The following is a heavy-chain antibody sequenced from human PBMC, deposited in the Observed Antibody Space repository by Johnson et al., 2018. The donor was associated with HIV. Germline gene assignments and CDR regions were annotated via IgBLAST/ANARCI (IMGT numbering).Heavy chain of an antibody. Sequence: VQLVESGGGLVQPGGSLRLSCAASGFTVSSNYMNWVRQAPGKGLEWVSVIYSGGSTFYADSVKGRFTISRDNSKNTLYLQMNSLRAEDTAVYYCAKERSGSYSGADAFDIWGQGTMVTVSS. CDR2: IYSGGST. J-gene: IGHJ3*02. CDR3: AKERSGSYSGADAFDI. V-gene: IGHV3-66*01. D-gene: IGHD1-26*01. CDR1: GFTVSSNY.